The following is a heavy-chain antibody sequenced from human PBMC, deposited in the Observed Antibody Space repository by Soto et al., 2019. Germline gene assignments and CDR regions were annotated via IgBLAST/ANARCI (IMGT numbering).Heavy chain of an antibody. D-gene: IGHD2-8*01. V-gene: IGHV1-69*13. CDR3: ARSRRDDAGVSQWSCSYFDD. CDR2: IIPIFGTA. Sequence: SVKVSCKASGGTFSSYAISWVRQAPGQGLEWMGGIIPIFGTANYAQKFQGRVTITADESTSTAYMELSSLRSEDTAVYYCARSRRDDAGVSQWSCSYFDDWGQGTVVTVSS. CDR1: GGTFSSYA. J-gene: IGHJ4*02.